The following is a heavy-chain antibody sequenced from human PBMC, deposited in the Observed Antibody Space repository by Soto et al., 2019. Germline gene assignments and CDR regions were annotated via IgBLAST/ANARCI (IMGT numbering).Heavy chain of an antibody. CDR3: ARERNKLSTLDY. V-gene: IGHV4-59*01. CDR1: GGSISSYY. Sequence: SETLSLTCTVSGGSISSYYWSWIQQPPGKGLEWIGYIYYSGSTNYNPSLKSRVTISVDTSKNQFSLKLSSVTAADTAVYYCARERNKLSTLDYCGQGTLVSVS. D-gene: IGHD3-16*01. CDR2: IYYSGST. J-gene: IGHJ4*02.